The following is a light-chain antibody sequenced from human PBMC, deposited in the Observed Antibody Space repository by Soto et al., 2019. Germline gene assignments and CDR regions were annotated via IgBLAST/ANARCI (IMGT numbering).Light chain of an antibody. CDR2: DVS. CDR1: SSDVGGYKY. Sequence: QSVLTQPASVSGSPGQSITISCTGNSSDVGGYKYVSWYQQHPGRAPKLMIYDVSNRPSGIPNRFSGSKSGNTASLTISGLQAEDEADYFCNSYTSSSTHNYVFGTGTKLTVL. V-gene: IGLV2-14*03. CDR3: NSYTSSSTHNYV. J-gene: IGLJ1*01.